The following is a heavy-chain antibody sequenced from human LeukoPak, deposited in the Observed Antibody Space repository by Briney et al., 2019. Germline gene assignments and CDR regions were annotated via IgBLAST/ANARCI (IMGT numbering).Heavy chain of an antibody. Sequence: PSETLSLTCTVSGGSISSYYWSWIRQPPGKGLEWIGYIYYSGSTNYNPSLKSRVTISVDTSKNQSSLKLSSVTAADTAVYYCARAGREGYYFDYWGQGTLVTVSS. CDR2: IYYSGST. CDR1: GGSISSYY. D-gene: IGHD3-10*01. V-gene: IGHV4-59*01. J-gene: IGHJ4*02. CDR3: ARAGREGYYFDY.